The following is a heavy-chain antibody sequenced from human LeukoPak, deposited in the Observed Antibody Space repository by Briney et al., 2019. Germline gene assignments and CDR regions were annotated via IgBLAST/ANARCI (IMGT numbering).Heavy chain of an antibody. CDR3: ARYSSSWYPEYFQH. V-gene: IGHV3-7*01. D-gene: IGHD6-13*01. CDR2: IKQDGSEK. Sequence: GGSLRLSCAASGFTFSSYWMSWVRHAPGKGLEWVANIKQDGSEKYYVDSVKGRFTISRDNAKNSLYLQMNSLRAEDTAVYYCARYSSSWYPEYFQHWGQGTLVTVSS. J-gene: IGHJ1*01. CDR1: GFTFSSYW.